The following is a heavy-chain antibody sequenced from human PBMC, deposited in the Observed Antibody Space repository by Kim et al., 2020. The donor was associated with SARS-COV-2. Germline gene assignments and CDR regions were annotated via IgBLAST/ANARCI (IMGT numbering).Heavy chain of an antibody. J-gene: IGHJ4*02. CDR2: ISASGGST. Sequence: GGSLRLSCAASGFTFSSYAMSWVRQAPGKGLEWVSAISASGGSTYYADSVKGRFTISRDNSKTTLCLQMNSLRAEDTAGYFCATNWNGDYWGQGTLVTVS. D-gene: IGHD1-1*01. V-gene: IGHV3-23*01. CDR3: ATNWNGDY. CDR1: GFTFSSYA.